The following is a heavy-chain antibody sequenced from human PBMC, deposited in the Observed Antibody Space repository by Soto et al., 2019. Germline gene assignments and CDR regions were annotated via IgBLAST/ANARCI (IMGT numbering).Heavy chain of an antibody. CDR1: GGTFSSYA. CDR2: IIPIFGTA. V-gene: IGHV1-69*01. Sequence: SVKVSCKASGGTFSSYAISWVRQAPVQGLEWMGGIIPIFGTANYAQKFQGRVTITADESTSTAYMELSSLRSEDTAVYYCARDHGGYYDSSGYYAFDYWGQGTLVTVSS. D-gene: IGHD3-22*01. CDR3: ARDHGGYYDSSGYYAFDY. J-gene: IGHJ4*02.